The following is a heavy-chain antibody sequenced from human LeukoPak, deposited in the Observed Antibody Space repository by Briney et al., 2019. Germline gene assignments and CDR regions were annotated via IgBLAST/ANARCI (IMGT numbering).Heavy chain of an antibody. Sequence: ASVTVSFTTSGYIFTTYAIHWVRQAPGQRLEWMGLINADDGNTRYSQRFQGRVTITRDTSANTAYMELSSLRFEDTAVYYCARGIVVKPSANWFDPWGQGTPVTVSS. D-gene: IGHD2-2*01. V-gene: IGHV1-3*01. CDR1: GYIFTTYA. J-gene: IGHJ5*02. CDR3: ARGIVVKPSANWFDP. CDR2: INADDGNT.